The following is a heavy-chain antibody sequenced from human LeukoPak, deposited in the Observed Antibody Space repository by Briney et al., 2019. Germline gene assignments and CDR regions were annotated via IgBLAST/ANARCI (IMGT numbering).Heavy chain of an antibody. D-gene: IGHD3-3*01. CDR1: GYTFTSYY. CDR3: ARDGGLDYDFWTRNWFDL. CDR2: INPSGGST. V-gene: IGHV1-46*01. Sequence: ASVKVSCKASGYTFTSYYMHWVRQAPGQGLEWMGIINPSGGSTSYAQKFQGRVTMTRDTSTSTVYMELSSLRSEDTAVYYCARDGGLDYDFWTRNWFDLWGQGTLVTVSS. J-gene: IGHJ5*02.